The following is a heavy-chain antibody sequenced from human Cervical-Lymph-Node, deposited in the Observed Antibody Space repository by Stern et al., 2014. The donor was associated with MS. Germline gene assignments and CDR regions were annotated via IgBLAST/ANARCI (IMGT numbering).Heavy chain of an antibody. CDR3: ATDAVVVVPSAIDY. CDR1: GFIFRNAW. CDR2: IKSTSDGGRT. Sequence: EVQLEESGGGLVKPGESLRLSCEGSGFIFRNAWMSWVRQAPGKGLEWVGHIKSTSDGGRTDYAAPVKGRFTISREEQKNIVYLQMNSLRTDDTAVYYCATDAVVVVPSAIDYWGQGTLVTVSS. D-gene: IGHD2-2*01. J-gene: IGHJ4*02. V-gene: IGHV3-15*01.